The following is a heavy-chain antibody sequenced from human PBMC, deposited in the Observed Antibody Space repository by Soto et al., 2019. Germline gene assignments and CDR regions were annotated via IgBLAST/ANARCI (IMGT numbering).Heavy chain of an antibody. Sequence: GGSLRLSCAASGFTFSSYGMHWVRQAPGKGLEWVAVIWYDGSNKYYADSVKGRFTISRDNSKNTLYLQMNSLRAEDTAVYYCARDFLSIAVAGNGFDPWGQGTLVTVSS. V-gene: IGHV3-33*01. D-gene: IGHD6-19*01. CDR2: IWYDGSNK. CDR3: ARDFLSIAVAGNGFDP. J-gene: IGHJ5*02. CDR1: GFTFSSYG.